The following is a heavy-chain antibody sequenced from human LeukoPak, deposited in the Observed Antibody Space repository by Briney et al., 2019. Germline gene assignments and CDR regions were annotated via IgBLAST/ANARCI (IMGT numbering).Heavy chain of an antibody. J-gene: IGHJ4*02. CDR3: ATMVRGVLVYFDY. CDR2: INHSGST. V-gene: IGHV4-34*01. CDR1: GGSISSYY. D-gene: IGHD3-10*01. Sequence: SETLSLTCTVAGGSISSYYWSWIRQPPGKGLEWIGEINHSGSTNYNPSLKSRVTISVDTSKNQFSLKLSSVTAADTAVYYCATMVRGVLVYFDYWGQGTLVTVSS.